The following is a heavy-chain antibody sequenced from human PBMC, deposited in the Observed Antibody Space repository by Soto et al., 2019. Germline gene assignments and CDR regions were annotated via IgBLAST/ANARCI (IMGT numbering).Heavy chain of an antibody. CDR1: GFTFSSYG. D-gene: IGHD6-13*01. CDR2: ISYDGSNK. CDR3: AKQSSSRPTFDAFDI. V-gene: IGHV3-30*18. Sequence: GGSLRLSCAASGFTFSSYGMHWVRQAPGKGLEWVAVISYDGSNKYYADSVKGRFTISRDNSKNTLYLQMNSLRAEDTAVYYCAKQSSSRPTFDAFDIWGQGTMVTVSS. J-gene: IGHJ3*02.